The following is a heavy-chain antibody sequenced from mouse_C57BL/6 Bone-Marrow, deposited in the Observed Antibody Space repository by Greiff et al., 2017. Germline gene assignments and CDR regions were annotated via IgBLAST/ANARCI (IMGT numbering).Heavy chain of an antibody. V-gene: IGHV2-2*01. CDR3: ARNLRIGTHYSWFAY. CDR2: IWSGGST. Sequence: QVQLKESGPGLVQPSQSLSITCTVSGFSLTSYGVHWVRQSPGKGLEWLGVIWSGGSTDYNAAFISRLSTSKDNSKSQVFFKMNSLQADDTAMYYGARNLRIGTHYSWFAYWGQGTLVTVSA. D-gene: IGHD1-2*01. J-gene: IGHJ3*01. CDR1: GFSLTSYG.